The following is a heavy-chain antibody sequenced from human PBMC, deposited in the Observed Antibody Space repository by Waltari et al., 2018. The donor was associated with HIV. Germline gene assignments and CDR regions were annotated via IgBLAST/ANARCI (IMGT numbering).Heavy chain of an antibody. CDR2: LCYGGDT. CDR1: GDSLSSSTHY. D-gene: IGHD2-8*01. V-gene: IGHV4-39*01. CDR3: TRLTGLSQADF. J-gene: IGHJ4*02. Sequence: QLHLQESGPGPVKPSQTLSLTCAVSGDSLSSSTHYCGWIRQPPGKGLEWIGALCYGGDTYYNPSLQGRVTMSVDTSENQFSLRLNSVTATDTAMYYCTRLTGLSQADFWGRGTLVTVSS.